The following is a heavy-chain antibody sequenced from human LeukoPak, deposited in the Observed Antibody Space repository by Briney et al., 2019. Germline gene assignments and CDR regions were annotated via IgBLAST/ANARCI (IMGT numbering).Heavy chain of an antibody. CDR2: ISSSSSSYI. V-gene: IGHV3-21*01. CDR1: GFTFSSYS. CDR3: ARDRGVAATFDY. D-gene: IGHD2-15*01. Sequence: GGSLRLSCAASGFTFSSYSMNWVRQAPGKGLEWVSSISSSSSSYIYYADSVKGRFTISRDNAKNSLYLQMNSLRAEDTAVYYCARDRGVAATFDYWGQGTLVTVSS. J-gene: IGHJ4*02.